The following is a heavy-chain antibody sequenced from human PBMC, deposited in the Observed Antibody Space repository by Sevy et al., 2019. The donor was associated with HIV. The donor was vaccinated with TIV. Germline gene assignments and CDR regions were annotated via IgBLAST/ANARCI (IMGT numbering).Heavy chain of an antibody. V-gene: IGHV3-23*01. CDR1: GFTFNTYA. CDR2: ISGSAYST. D-gene: IGHD3-22*01. CDR3: AKESPGYNYDSSGSLDY. Sequence: GGSLRLSCAASGFTFNTYAMSWVRQAPGKGLEWVSGISGSAYSTYYADSVKGRVTISRDNSKNTLSLQMNSLRAEDTAVYYCAKESPGYNYDSSGSLDYWCQGTLVTVSS. J-gene: IGHJ4*02.